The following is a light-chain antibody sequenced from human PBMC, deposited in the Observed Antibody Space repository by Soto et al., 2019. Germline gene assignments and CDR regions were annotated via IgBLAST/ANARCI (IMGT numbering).Light chain of an antibody. Sequence: QLVLTQSPSASASLGASVKLTCTLSSGHSSYAIAWHQQQPEKGPRYLMKLNSDGSHGKGDGIPDRFSGSSSGAERYLTISSLQSEDEADYYCQTWGTGHWVFGGGTKLTIL. CDR2: LNSDGSH. CDR3: QTWGTGHWV. V-gene: IGLV4-69*01. J-gene: IGLJ3*02. CDR1: SGHSSYA.